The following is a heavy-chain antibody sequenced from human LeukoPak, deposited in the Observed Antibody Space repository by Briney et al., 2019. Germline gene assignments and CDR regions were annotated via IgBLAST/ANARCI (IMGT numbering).Heavy chain of an antibody. CDR2: IYTDGSTT. CDR3: ARGRGWYFDL. Sequence: PGGSLRLSCEASGFTFSNYWMHWVRQTPGKGLVWVSRIYTDGSTTNYADSVKGRFTISRDNAKNTLYLQMNSLRVEDTAVYYCARGRGWYFDLWGRGTLVTVSS. J-gene: IGHJ2*01. CDR1: GFTFSNYW. V-gene: IGHV3-74*01. D-gene: IGHD3-10*01.